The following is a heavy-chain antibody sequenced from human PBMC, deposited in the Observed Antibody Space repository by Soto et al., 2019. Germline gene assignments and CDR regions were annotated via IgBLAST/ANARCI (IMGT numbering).Heavy chain of an antibody. Sequence: GGYLRLSCAASGFTFDDYTMHWVRQAPGKGLEWVSLISWDGGSTYYADSVKGRFTISRDNSKNSLYLLMNSLRTDDTALYYCVKDIGWGSSWDDYYYGMDVWGKGTTVTVSS. D-gene: IGHD6-13*01. CDR1: GFTFDDYT. J-gene: IGHJ6*04. CDR3: VKDIGWGSSWDDYYYGMDV. V-gene: IGHV3-43*01. CDR2: ISWDGGST.